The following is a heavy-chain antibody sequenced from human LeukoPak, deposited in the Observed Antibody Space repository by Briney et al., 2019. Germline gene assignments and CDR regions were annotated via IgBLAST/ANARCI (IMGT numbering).Heavy chain of an antibody. CDR1: GYTFTSYG. D-gene: IGHD3-9*01. CDR3: ARDPSVIRYFDWLLSDSYYYYYYGMDV. Sequence: ASVKVSCKASGYTFTSYGISWVRQAPGQGLEWMGWISAYNGNTNYAQKLQGRVTMTTDTSTSTAYMELRSLRSDDTAVYYCARDPSVIRYFDWLLSDSYYYYYYGMDVWGQGTTVTVPS. CDR2: ISAYNGNT. V-gene: IGHV1-18*01. J-gene: IGHJ6*02.